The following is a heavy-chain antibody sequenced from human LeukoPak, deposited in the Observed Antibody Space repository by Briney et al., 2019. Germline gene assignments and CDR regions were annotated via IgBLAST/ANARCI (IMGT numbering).Heavy chain of an antibody. Sequence: ASVKVSCKASGYTFTSYGISRVRQAPGQGLEWMGWISAYNGNTNYAQKLQGRVTMTTDTSTSTAYMELRSLRSDDTAVYYCARSSSVTIPGYYFDYWGQGTLVTVSS. D-gene: IGHD2-21*01. J-gene: IGHJ4*02. CDR1: GYTFTSYG. CDR3: ARSSSVTIPGYYFDY. CDR2: ISAYNGNT. V-gene: IGHV1-18*01.